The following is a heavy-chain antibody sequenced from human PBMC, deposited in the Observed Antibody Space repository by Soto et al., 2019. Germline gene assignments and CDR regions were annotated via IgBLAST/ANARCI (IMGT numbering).Heavy chain of an antibody. CDR2: INAGNGNT. V-gene: IGHV1-3*01. J-gene: IGHJ4*02. D-gene: IGHD2-21*02. Sequence: ASVKVSCKASGYTFTSYAMHWVRQAPGQRLEWVGWINAGNGNTKYSQKFQGRVTITRDTSASTAYMELSSLRSEDTAVYYCARSIVVVTALDYWGQGTLVTGSS. CDR3: ARSIVVVTALDY. CDR1: GYTFTSYA.